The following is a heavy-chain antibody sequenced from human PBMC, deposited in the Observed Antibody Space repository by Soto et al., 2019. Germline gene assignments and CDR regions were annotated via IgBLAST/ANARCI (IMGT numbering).Heavy chain of an antibody. J-gene: IGHJ4*02. CDR1: GFTINPYW. D-gene: IGHD2-8*01. CDR3: GKNHNG. Sequence: EVQMVESGGGLVQPGGSLRLSCAASGFTINPYWMSWVRQAPGKGLEWVASTNQDGSTTYYVDSVKGRFTISRDNAKNSLYLQMNSLIAEDTAIYYCGKNHNGRGQGTLVTVSS. CDR2: TNQDGSTT. V-gene: IGHV3-7*01.